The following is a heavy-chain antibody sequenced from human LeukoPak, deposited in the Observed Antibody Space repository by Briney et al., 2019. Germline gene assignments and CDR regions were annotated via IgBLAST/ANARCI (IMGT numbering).Heavy chain of an antibody. Sequence: SETLSLTCTVSGGSISSGDYYWSWIRQPPGKGLEYIGYIYYSGSTNYNPSLKSRVTISLDTSKNQFSLKLSSVTAADTAVYYCVRDINYGYWYFDLWGRGTLVTVSS. D-gene: IGHD4-17*01. CDR2: IYYSGST. CDR3: VRDINYGYWYFDL. CDR1: GGSISSGDYY. J-gene: IGHJ2*01. V-gene: IGHV4-61*08.